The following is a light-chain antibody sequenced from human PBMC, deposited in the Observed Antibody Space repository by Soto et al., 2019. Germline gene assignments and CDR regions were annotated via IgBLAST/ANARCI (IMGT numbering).Light chain of an antibody. V-gene: IGKV1-5*03. Sequence: DIQMTQSPSTLSASVGDRVTITCRASQSMSSWLAWYQQKPGKAPKLLIYKASSLESGVPSRFSGSGSGTEFNLTISSLEADDFATYYCQQSFTFGPGTKVDIK. J-gene: IGKJ3*01. CDR3: QQSFT. CDR2: KAS. CDR1: QSMSSW.